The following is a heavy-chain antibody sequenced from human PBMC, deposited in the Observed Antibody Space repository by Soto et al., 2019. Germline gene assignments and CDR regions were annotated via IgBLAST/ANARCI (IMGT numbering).Heavy chain of an antibody. CDR2: IKQDGREK. CDR3: ARIASAGRGWDV. D-gene: IGHD6-13*01. Sequence: EVQLVESGGGLVQPGGSLRLSCAASGFTFSSYWMSWVRQAPVKGLEWVGNIKQDGREKNYVDFVKGRFTISRDNAKNSRYLQMNSLRAEDTAVYYCARIASAGRGWDVWGQGTTVVVSS. J-gene: IGHJ6*02. V-gene: IGHV3-7*01. CDR1: GFTFSSYW.